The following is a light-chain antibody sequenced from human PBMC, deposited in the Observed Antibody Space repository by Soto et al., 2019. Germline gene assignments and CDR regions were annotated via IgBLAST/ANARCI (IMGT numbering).Light chain of an antibody. CDR2: DVS. V-gene: IGLV2-11*01. Sequence: QSVLTQPRSVSGSPGQSVTISCTGTSSDVGGYNYVSWYQQHPGKAPKLMIYDVSKRPSGVPDRFSGSKSGNTASLTISGLQAEDEADYYCCSYAGSQVFGGGTQLTVL. J-gene: IGLJ2*01. CDR3: CSYAGSQV. CDR1: SSDVGGYNY.